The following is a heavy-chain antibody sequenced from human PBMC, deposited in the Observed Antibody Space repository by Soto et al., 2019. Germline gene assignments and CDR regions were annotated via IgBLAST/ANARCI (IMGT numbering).Heavy chain of an antibody. J-gene: IGHJ5*02. D-gene: IGHD6-13*01. V-gene: IGHV4-34*01. CDR3: ASSWIAAAGTSWFDP. CDR1: GGSFSGYC. Sequence: SVTLSLTCAVYGGSFSGYCWSWIRQPPGKGLEWIGEINHSGSTNYNPSLKSRVTISVDTSKNQFSLKLSSVTAADTAVYYCASSWIAAAGTSWFDPWGQGTLVTVSS. CDR2: INHSGST.